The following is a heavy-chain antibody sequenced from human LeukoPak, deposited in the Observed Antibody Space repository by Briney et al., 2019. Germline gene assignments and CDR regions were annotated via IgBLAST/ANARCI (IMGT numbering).Heavy chain of an antibody. V-gene: IGHV3-23*01. Sequence: GGSLRLSCAASGFTFSSYAMSWVRQAPGKGLEWVSAISDSGGSTYYTDSVKGRFTISRDNSKNTLYLQMNSLRAEDTAVYYCATGDSYSSGWYYFDYWGQGTLVTVSS. CDR2: ISDSGGST. CDR3: ATGDSYSSGWYYFDY. D-gene: IGHD6-19*01. CDR1: GFTFSSYA. J-gene: IGHJ4*02.